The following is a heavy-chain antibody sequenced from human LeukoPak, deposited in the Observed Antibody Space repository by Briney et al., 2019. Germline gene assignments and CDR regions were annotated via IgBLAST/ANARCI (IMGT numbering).Heavy chain of an antibody. CDR1: GGSSTGSS. J-gene: IGHJ4*02. V-gene: IGHV4-59*01. CDR3: ARAPRRDGYNFYY. Sequence: SETLSLTCAVYGGSSTGSSGGWFRQPPGRGLGGIGYIYYSGSTNYNPSLKSRVTISVDTSKNQFSLKLSSVTAADTAVYYCARAPRRDGYNFYYWGQGTLVTVSS. CDR2: IYYSGST. D-gene: IGHD5-24*01.